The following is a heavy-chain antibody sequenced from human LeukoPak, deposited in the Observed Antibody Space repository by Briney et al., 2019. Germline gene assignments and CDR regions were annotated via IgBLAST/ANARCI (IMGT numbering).Heavy chain of an antibody. D-gene: IGHD2-21*01. J-gene: IGHJ4*02. Sequence: SETLSLTCTVSGGSISSYYLSWIRQPPGKGLEWIGYIYYSGSTNYNPPLKSRVTISVETSKNQFFLKLSSVTASDTAVYYCARVSPPISCGIGCYSACLDYWGQRTLVTLSP. CDR1: GGSISSYY. CDR3: ARVSPPISCGIGCYSACLDY. CDR2: IYYSGST. V-gene: IGHV4-59*01.